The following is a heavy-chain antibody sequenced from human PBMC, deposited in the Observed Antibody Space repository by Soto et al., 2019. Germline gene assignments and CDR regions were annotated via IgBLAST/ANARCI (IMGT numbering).Heavy chain of an antibody. V-gene: IGHV4-59*01. CDR3: ARVKPYGWYFDY. CDR1: GGSISSYY. CDR2: IYYSGST. J-gene: IGHJ4*02. Sequence: SETLSLTCTVSGGSISSYYWSWIRQPPGKGLEWIGYIYYSGSTNYNPSLKSRVTISVDTSKNQFSLKLSSVTAADTAVYYCARVKPYGWYFDYWGQGTLVTVSS. D-gene: IGHD3-10*01.